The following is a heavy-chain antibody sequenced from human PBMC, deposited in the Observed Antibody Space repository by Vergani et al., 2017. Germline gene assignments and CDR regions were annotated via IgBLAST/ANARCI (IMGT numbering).Heavy chain of an antibody. CDR3: AKVGRPKTYYFDY. CDR2: ISSSGSTI. J-gene: IGHJ4*02. Sequence: TASGFTFSSYEMNWVRQAPGKGLEWVSYISSSGSTIYYADSVKGRFTISRDNSKNTLYLQMNSLRAEDTAVYYCAKVGRPKTYYFDYWGQGTLVTVSS. V-gene: IGHV3-48*03. CDR1: GFTFSSYE.